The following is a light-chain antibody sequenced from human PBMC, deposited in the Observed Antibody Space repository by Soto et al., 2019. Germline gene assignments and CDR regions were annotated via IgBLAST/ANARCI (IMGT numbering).Light chain of an antibody. V-gene: IGKV3-20*01. Sequence: ELVLTQSPGTLSLSPGERATLSCRASQSVSSSYLAWYQQKPGQAPRLLIYGASNRATGIPDRFSGGGSGTAFTLTISRLEPEDFAVYFWQQYGRSPPFTFGQGTKVEIK. CDR1: QSVSSSY. J-gene: IGKJ2*01. CDR3: QQYGRSPPFT. CDR2: GAS.